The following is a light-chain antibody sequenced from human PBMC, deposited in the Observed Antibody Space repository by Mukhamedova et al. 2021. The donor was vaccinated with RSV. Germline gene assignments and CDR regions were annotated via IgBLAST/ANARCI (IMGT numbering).Light chain of an antibody. CDR3: AAWDDSLIV. J-gene: IGLJ2*01. V-gene: IGLV1-44*01. CDR2: RNN. Sequence: VNWYQQVPGTAPKLLIYRNNQRPSGVPDRFSGSKSDTSASLAISGLQSDDEADYYCAAWDDSLIVFGGGTKLTVL.